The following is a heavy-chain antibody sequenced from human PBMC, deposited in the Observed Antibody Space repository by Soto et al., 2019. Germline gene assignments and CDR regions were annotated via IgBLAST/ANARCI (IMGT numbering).Heavy chain of an antibody. J-gene: IGHJ4*02. CDR2: IYWDDDK. CDR1: GFSLSTKGVS. Sequence: QITLKESGPTLVKPTQPLTLTCTFSGFSLSTKGVSVGWSRQPPGKALEWLALIYWDDDKRYSPSLKSRLTITKDTSKNQVVLTLTNMDPVDTATYYCAHRGFVIGDFDYWGQGTLVTVSS. D-gene: IGHD3-10*01. CDR3: AHRGFVIGDFDY. V-gene: IGHV2-5*02.